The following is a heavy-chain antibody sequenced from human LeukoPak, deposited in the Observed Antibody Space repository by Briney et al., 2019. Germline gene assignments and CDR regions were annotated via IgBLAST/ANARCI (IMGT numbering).Heavy chain of an antibody. D-gene: IGHD5-18*01. CDR1: GFTFRSYE. J-gene: IGHJ4*02. Sequence: GGSLRLSCAASGFTFRSYEMNWVRQVPGKGLESVSYISSSGSTIYYADSVKVRFTISRDNAKNSLFLQMNSLRAEDTAVYYCAKHTDWGQGTLVTVSS. CDR3: AKHTD. CDR2: ISSSGSTI. V-gene: IGHV3-48*03.